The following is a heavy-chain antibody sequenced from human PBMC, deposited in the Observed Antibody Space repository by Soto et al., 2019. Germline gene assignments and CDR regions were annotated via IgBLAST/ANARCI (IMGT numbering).Heavy chain of an antibody. J-gene: IGHJ6*02. CDR1: GYTFTSYA. D-gene: IGHD2-21*02. V-gene: IGHV1-3*01. Sequence: ASVKVSCKASGYTFTSYAMHWVRQAPGQRLEWMGWINAGNGNTKYSQKYQGRVTITRDTSASTAYMELSSLRSEDTAVYYCASAYCGGDCSNYYYGMDVWGQGTTVTVSS. CDR2: INAGNGNT. CDR3: ASAYCGGDCSNYYYGMDV.